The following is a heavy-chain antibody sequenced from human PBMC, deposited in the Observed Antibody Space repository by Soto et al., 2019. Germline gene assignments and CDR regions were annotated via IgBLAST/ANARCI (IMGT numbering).Heavy chain of an antibody. CDR2: IYYSGST. CDR3: SRAPARCGDYDCYYYGMDV. CDR1: GGSISSYY. V-gene: IGHV4-59*01. Sequence: SETLSLTCTVSGGSISSYYCSWIRQPPGKGLEWIGYIYYSGSTNYNPSLKSRVTLSVDTSKHQFSLKLSSVTAADTAVYYYSRAPARCGDYDCYYYGMDVWGQGTTVTVSS. J-gene: IGHJ6*02. D-gene: IGHD2-21*02.